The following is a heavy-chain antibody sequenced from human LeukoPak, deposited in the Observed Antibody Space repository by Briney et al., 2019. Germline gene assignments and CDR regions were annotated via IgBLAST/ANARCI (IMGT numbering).Heavy chain of an antibody. Sequence: GGSLRLSCAASGFTFSSYWMTWVRQAPGKGLEWVANIKEDGSEKHYGDSVKGRFTISRDNAKNSLYLQMTSLRAEDTAVYYCARDRSIYSSGLDAFDIWGQGIMVTVSS. CDR3: ARDRSIYSSGLDAFDI. D-gene: IGHD6-19*01. CDR2: IKEDGSEK. V-gene: IGHV3-7*01. CDR1: GFTFSSYW. J-gene: IGHJ3*02.